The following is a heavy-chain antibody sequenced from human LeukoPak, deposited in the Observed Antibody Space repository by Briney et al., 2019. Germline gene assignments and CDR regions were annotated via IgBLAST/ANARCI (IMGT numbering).Heavy chain of an antibody. CDR3: ARDIGGAGY. CDR2: INHSGRT. J-gene: IGHJ4*02. D-gene: IGHD6-19*01. CDR1: GESFSAYY. V-gene: IGHV4-34*01. Sequence: SETLSLTCAVYGESFSAYYWSWIRQPPGKGLEWIGEINHSGRTIYNTSLTSRVTISVDTSKNQFSLKLNSVTAADTAVYYCARDIGGAGYWGQGTLVTVSS.